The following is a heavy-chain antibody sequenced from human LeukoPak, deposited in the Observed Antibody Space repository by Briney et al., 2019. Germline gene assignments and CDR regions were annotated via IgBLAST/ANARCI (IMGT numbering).Heavy chain of an antibody. CDR2: ISNSGGST. J-gene: IGHJ4*02. Sequence: GGSLRLSCAASGFTFSSFGMSWVRQAPGKGLEWVSLISNSGGSTYYADSVKGRFTISRDNSKNTLYLQMNSLRAEDTAVYYCLREVGAFDYWGQGTLVTVSS. CDR3: LREVGAFDY. V-gene: IGHV3-23*01. CDR1: GFTFSSFG. D-gene: IGHD1-26*01.